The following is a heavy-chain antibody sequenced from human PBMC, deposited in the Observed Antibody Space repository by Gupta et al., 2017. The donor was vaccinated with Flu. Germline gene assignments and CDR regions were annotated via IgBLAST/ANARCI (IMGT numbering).Heavy chain of an antibody. V-gene: IGHV2-70*04. J-gene: IGHJ4*02. D-gene: IGHD3-16*01. CDR3: TRTTGDTYDTSDNLDY. CDR2: KDGDEDK. Sequence: GMRVRRLRGTPGKCLEWLESKDGDEDKVYRRYLKTRFTVSKDTSKDKVVLRMNNMDTVDTATYYCTRTTGDTYDTSDNLDYWGQGSLVTVSS. CDR1: GMR.